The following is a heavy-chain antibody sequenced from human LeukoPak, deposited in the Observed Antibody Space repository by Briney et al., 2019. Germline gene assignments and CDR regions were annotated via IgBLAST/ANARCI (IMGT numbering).Heavy chain of an antibody. CDR1: GYTFTSYA. J-gene: IGHJ5*02. Sequence: ASVKVSCKASGYTFTSYAMHWVRQAPGQRLEWMGWINAGNGNTKYSQEFQGRVTITRDTSASTAYMELSSLRSEDMAVYYCARAAESSSSDYWFDPWGQGTLVTVSS. D-gene: IGHD6-6*01. CDR2: INAGNGNT. CDR3: ARAAESSSSDYWFDP. V-gene: IGHV1-3*03.